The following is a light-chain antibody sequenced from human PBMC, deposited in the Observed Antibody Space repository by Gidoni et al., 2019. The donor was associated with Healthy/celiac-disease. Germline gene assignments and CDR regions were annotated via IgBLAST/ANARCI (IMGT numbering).Light chain of an antibody. Sequence: QSALTHPASVSGSPGQSITISCTGTSSDVGSYNLVSWYQQHPGKATKLMIYEGSKRPSGVSNRFSGSKSGNTASLTLSGLQAEDEADYYCCSYAGSSTVVFGGGTKLTVL. CDR2: EGS. V-gene: IGLV2-23*01. J-gene: IGLJ2*01. CDR3: CSYAGSSTVV. CDR1: SSDVGSYNL.